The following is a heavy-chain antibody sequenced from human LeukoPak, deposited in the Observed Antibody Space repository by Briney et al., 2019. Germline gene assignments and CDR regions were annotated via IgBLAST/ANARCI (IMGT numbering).Heavy chain of an antibody. CDR1: GLTFSRYW. V-gene: IGHV3-7*02. D-gene: IGHD6-19*01. J-gene: IGHJ4*02. CDR3: ARGGYNSAFLDS. Sequence: GGSLRLSCAVSGLTFSRYWMSWVRQAPGKGLEWVANIKEDGTVKYYVESVKGRLTISRDNAKDSLYLQLNSLRAEDTSVYYCARGGYNSAFLDSWGQGTLVSVS. CDR2: IKEDGTVK.